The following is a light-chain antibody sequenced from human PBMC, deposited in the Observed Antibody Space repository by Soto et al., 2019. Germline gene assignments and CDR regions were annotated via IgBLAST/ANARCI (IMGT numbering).Light chain of an antibody. CDR2: KAS. CDR1: QISSSW. CDR3: QQDNSEPYP. V-gene: IGKV1-5*03. Sequence: DIQMTQSPSTLSASVGDSVTITCRASQISSSWWSWYQQKPGKAPKLLIYKASSLESEVPSRFSGSGSGTEFALTSSNLQPDDFATYLCQQDNSEPYPFGQGTKLDIK. J-gene: IGKJ2*01.